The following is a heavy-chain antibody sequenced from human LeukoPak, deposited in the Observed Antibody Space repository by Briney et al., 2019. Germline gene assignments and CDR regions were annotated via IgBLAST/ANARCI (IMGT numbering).Heavy chain of an antibody. Sequence: PSETLSLTCSVSGASIRSGDYYWSWIRQHPGKGLEWIGYIYYSGTTYFNPSLKSRLTISVDTSKNLFSLKLSAVTAADTAVYYCARGTDSGYDAFNIWGQGTMVTVSS. J-gene: IGHJ3*02. CDR3: ARGTDSGYDAFNI. D-gene: IGHD5-12*01. CDR2: IYYSGTT. CDR1: GASIRSGDYY. V-gene: IGHV4-31*03.